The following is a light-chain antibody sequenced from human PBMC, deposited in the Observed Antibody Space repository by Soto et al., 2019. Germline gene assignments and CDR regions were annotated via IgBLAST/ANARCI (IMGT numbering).Light chain of an antibody. CDR3: QSYDNSLRGWV. Sequence: QSVLTQPPSVSGAPGQRVTISCTGSSSNIGAGYDVHWYQQLPRTAPKLLIYGNTNRPSGVPDRFSGSKSDTSASLAITGLQADDECDYYCQSYDNSLRGWVFGGGTKLTVL. CDR2: GNT. J-gene: IGLJ3*02. CDR1: SSNIGAGYD. V-gene: IGLV1-40*01.